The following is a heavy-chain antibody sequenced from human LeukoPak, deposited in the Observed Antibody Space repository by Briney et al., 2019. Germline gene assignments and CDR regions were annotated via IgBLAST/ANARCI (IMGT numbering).Heavy chain of an antibody. Sequence: PSDTLSLTCAVSGYSISSSNWWGWIRQPPGQGLEWIGYIYYSGSIYYNPSLKSRVTMSVDTSKNQFSLKLSSVTAAVTAVYYCAAAAAGQNWFDPWGQGTLVTVSS. D-gene: IGHD6-13*01. V-gene: IGHV4-28*05. J-gene: IGHJ5*02. CDR3: AAAAAGQNWFDP. CDR2: IYYSGSI. CDR1: GYSISSSNW.